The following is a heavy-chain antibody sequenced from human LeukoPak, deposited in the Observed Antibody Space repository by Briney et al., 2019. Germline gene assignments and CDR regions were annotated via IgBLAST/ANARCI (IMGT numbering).Heavy chain of an antibody. D-gene: IGHD3-9*01. CDR1: GYTFTSYD. CDR3: ARGPQLLRYFDWLLDY. Sequence: ASVKVSCRASGYTFTSYDINWVRQATGQGLEWMGWMNPNSGNTGYAQKFQGRVTMTRNTSISTAYMELSSLRSEDTAVYYCARGPQLLRYFDWLLDYWGQGTLVTVSS. J-gene: IGHJ4*02. V-gene: IGHV1-8*01. CDR2: MNPNSGNT.